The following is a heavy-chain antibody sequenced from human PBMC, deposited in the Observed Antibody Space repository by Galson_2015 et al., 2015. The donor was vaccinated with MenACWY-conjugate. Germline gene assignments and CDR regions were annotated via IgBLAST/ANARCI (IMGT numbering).Heavy chain of an antibody. D-gene: IGHD6-13*01. Sequence: SETLSLTCAVSGGAIDSSDWWSRVRQPPGKGLEWIGEIYYSGKTNYKPSLRGRVTISLDENKGEFFLRLASVTAADTALYFCARALSSSRTVWGQGIVVAVSS. J-gene: IGHJ1*01. CDR1: GGAIDSSDW. CDR3: ARALSSSRTV. CDR2: IYYSGKT. V-gene: IGHV4-4*02.